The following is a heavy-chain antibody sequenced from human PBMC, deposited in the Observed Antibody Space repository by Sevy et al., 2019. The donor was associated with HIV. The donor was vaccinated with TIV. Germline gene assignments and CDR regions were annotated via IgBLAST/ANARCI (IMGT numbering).Heavy chain of an antibody. CDR2: IYYSGST. Sequence: SETLSLTCTVSGGSISSSSYYWGWIRQPTGKGLEWIGSIYYSGSTYYNPSLKSRVTISVDTSKNQFSLKLSSVTAADTAVYYCARLSGVEYYYYYMDVWGKGTTVTVSS. J-gene: IGHJ6*03. CDR3: ARLSGVEYYYYYMDV. V-gene: IGHV4-39*01. D-gene: IGHD3-3*01. CDR1: GGSISSSSYY.